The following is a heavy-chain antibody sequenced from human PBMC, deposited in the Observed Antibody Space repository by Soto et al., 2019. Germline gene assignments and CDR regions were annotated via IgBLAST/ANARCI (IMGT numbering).Heavy chain of an antibody. Sequence: QLQLQESGSGLVKPSQTLSLTCAVSGGSISSGGYSWSWIRQPPGKGLEWIGYIYPSGSTYYNPSLKSRVTRSVDRSTNQFSLKLRSVTAADTAVYYCARARRGVIQRGHNWFDPWGQGTLVTVSS. D-gene: IGHD3-10*01. V-gene: IGHV4-30-2*01. CDR2: IYPSGST. CDR1: GGSISSGGYS. CDR3: ARARRGVIQRGHNWFDP. J-gene: IGHJ5*02.